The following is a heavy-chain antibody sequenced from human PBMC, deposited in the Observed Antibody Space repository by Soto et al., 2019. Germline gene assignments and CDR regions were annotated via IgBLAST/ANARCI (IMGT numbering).Heavy chain of an antibody. CDR3: ARGTWVILGPYYDISLNWFDP. CDR1: GGSISSGGYY. CDR2: IYYSGST. V-gene: IGHV4-31*03. D-gene: IGHD3-9*01. J-gene: IGHJ5*02. Sequence: PSETLSLTCTVSGGSISSGGYYWSWIRQHPGKGLEWIGYIYYSGSTYYNPSLKSRVTISVDTSKNQFSLELSSVNAADTAVYYCARGTWVILGPYYDISLNWFDPWGQGTLVTVSS.